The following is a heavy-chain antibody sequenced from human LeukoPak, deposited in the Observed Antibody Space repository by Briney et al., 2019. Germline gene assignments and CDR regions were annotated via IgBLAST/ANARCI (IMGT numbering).Heavy chain of an antibody. D-gene: IGHD3-3*01. V-gene: IGHV1-69*05. J-gene: IGHJ5*02. CDR2: IIPIFGTA. Sequence: SVKVSCKASGGTFSSYAISWVRQAPGQGLEWMGGIIPIFGTANYAQKFQGRVTITTDESTSTAYMELSSLRSEDTAVYYCARDRYYDFRSGPNNWFDPWGQGTLVTVSS. CDR1: GGTFSSYA. CDR3: ARDRYYDFRSGPNNWFDP.